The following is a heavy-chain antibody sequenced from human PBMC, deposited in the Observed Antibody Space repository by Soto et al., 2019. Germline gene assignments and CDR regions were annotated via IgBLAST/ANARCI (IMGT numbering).Heavy chain of an antibody. V-gene: IGHV1-2*04. J-gene: IGHJ4*02. D-gene: IGHD6-19*01. CDR3: AREAQGGAGTFGY. CDR2: INPNSGGT. Sequence: ASVKVSCKASGYTFTGYYMHWVRQAPGQGLEWMGWINPNSGGTNYAQKFQGWVTMTRDTSISTAYMELSRLRSDDTAVYYCAREAQGGAGTFGYWGQGTLVTVSS. CDR1: GYTFTGYY.